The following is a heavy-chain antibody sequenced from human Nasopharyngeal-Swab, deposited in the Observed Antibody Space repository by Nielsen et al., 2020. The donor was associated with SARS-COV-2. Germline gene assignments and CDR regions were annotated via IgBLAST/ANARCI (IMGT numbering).Heavy chain of an antibody. V-gene: IGHV3-74*01. Sequence: WIRQPPGKGLVWVSRINSDGSSTSYADSVKGRFTISRDNAKNTLYLQMNSLRAEDTAVYYCAQWGIAAADTGFDYWGQGTLVTVSS. CDR3: AQWGIAAADTGFDY. D-gene: IGHD6-13*01. CDR2: INSDGSST. J-gene: IGHJ4*02.